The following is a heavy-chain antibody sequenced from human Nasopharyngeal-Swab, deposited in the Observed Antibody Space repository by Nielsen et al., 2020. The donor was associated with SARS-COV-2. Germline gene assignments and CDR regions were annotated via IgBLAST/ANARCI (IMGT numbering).Heavy chain of an antibody. J-gene: IGHJ4*02. CDR3: ARGGVGPVGGALDY. V-gene: IGHV3-23*01. CDR1: GFTFSSYA. CDR2: ISGSDYTT. D-gene: IGHD1-26*01. Sequence: GESLKISCAASGFTFSSYAISWVRQAPGKGLEWVSVISGSDYTTYYADSVKGRFTVSRDNSKNTVSLQMNSLRAEDTAVYYCARGGVGPVGGALDYWGQGTLVTVSS.